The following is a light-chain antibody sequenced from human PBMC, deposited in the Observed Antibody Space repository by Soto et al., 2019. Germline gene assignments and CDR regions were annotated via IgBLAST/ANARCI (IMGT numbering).Light chain of an antibody. CDR2: GTS. CDR3: QQYGSSRFT. Sequence: DIVLTQSPGTLSLSPGERATLSCRASQSVSSKYLAWYQQKPGQPPRVLIYGTSIRATGIPERFSGGGSGTDFTLTITRLESEEFAVYYCQQYGSSRFTFGPGTKVDFK. CDR1: QSVSSKY. J-gene: IGKJ3*01. V-gene: IGKV3-20*01.